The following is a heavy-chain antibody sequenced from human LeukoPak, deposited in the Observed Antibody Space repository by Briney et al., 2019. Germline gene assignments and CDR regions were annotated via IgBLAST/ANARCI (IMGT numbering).Heavy chain of an antibody. J-gene: IGHJ6*03. CDR3: ARDPYNGSYGDDYYYYMDV. Sequence: GGSLRLSCAASGFTFSDYCMSWIRQAPGKGLEWISYISSSGSTIYYADSVKGRFTISGDNAKNSLYLQMNSLRAEDTAVYYCARDPYNGSYGDDYYYYMDVWGKGTTVTIS. CDR2: ISSSGSTI. D-gene: IGHD1-26*01. V-gene: IGHV3-11*04. CDR1: GFTFSDYC.